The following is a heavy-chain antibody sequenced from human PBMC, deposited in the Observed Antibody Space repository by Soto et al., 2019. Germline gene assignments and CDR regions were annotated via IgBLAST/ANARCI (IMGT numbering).Heavy chain of an antibody. CDR1: GYTFTSYG. CDR2: ISAYNGNT. J-gene: IGHJ3*02. CDR3: AREIVVVPAAPDAFDI. Sequence: XSVKVSCKGSGYTFTSYGISWVRQAPGQGLEWMGWISAYNGNTNYAQKLQGRVTMTTDTSTSTAYMELRSLRSDDTAVYYCAREIVVVPAAPDAFDIWGQGSMVTVSS. V-gene: IGHV1-18*01. D-gene: IGHD2-2*01.